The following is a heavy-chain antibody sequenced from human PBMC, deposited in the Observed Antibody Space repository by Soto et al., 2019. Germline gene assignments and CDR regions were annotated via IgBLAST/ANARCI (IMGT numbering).Heavy chain of an antibody. J-gene: IGHJ4*02. Sequence: GGSLRVSCAASGFTFSSYAMSWGRQAPGKGLEWVSAISGSGVSTYYADSVKGRFTISRDNSKNTLYLQMNSLRAEDTAVYYCAKSPGMYYYDSSGYYHYDYWGQGT. CDR2: ISGSGVST. CDR3: AKSPGMYYYDSSGYYHYDY. D-gene: IGHD3-22*01. CDR1: GFTFSSYA. V-gene: IGHV3-23*01.